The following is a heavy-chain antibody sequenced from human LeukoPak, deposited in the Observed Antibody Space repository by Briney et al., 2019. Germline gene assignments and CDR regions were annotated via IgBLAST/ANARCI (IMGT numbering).Heavy chain of an antibody. J-gene: IGHJ5*02. D-gene: IGHD2-2*01. CDR2: IYYSGST. CDR3: ARGLDCSSTSCSDYNWFDP. CDR1: GGSISSGGYY. V-gene: IGHV4-31*03. Sequence: SETLSLTCTVSGGSISSGGYYRSWIRQHPGKGLEWIGYIYYSGSTYYNPSLKIRVTISVDTSKNQFSLKLSSVTAADTAVYYCARGLDCSSTSCSDYNWFDPWGQGTLVTVSS.